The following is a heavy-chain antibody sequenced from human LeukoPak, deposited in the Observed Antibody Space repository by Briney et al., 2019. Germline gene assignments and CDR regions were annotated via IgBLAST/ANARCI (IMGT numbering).Heavy chain of an antibody. V-gene: IGHV3-21*01. Sequence: GGSLRLSCAASGFTFSIYSMNWVRQAPGKGLEWVSSISSSSSYIYYADSVKGRFTISRDNAKNSLYLQMNSLRAEDTAVYYCARDWTPYYYDSSGYPDYWGPGTLVTVSS. J-gene: IGHJ4*02. CDR3: ARDWTPYYYDSSGYPDY. D-gene: IGHD3-22*01. CDR2: ISSSSSYI. CDR1: GFTFSIYS.